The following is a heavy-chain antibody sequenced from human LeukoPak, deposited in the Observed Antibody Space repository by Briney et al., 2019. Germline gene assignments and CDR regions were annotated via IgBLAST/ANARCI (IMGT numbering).Heavy chain of an antibody. CDR1: GGSFSGYY. J-gene: IGHJ4*02. V-gene: IGHV4-59*01. CDR3: ARARQYGDSMYFAY. D-gene: IGHD4-17*01. Sequence: TSETLSLTCVVYGGSFSGYYWSWIRQPPGKGLEWIGYIYYSGSTNYNPSLKSRVTISVDTSKNQFSLKLSSVTAADTAVYYCARARQYGDSMYFAYWGQGTLVTVSS. CDR2: IYYSGST.